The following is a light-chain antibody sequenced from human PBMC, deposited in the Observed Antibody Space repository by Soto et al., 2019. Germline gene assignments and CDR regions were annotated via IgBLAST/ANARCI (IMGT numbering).Light chain of an antibody. CDR1: QNVINF. CDR3: QQRTNWPLT. CDR2: DAS. Sequence: EIVLTQSPDTLSLSPGERATLSCRASQNVINFLAWYQQKPGQAPRLLIYDASTRATGIPARFSGSGSGTDFTLTISSLEPEDFAVYYCQQRTNWPLTFGGGTKVEI. V-gene: IGKV3-11*01. J-gene: IGKJ4*01.